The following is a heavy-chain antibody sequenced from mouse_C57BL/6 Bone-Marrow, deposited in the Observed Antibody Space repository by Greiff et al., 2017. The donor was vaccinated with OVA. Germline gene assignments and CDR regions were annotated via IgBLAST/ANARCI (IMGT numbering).Heavy chain of an antibody. CDR1: GYTFTSYW. D-gene: IGHD2-5*01. Sequence: VQLQQPGAELVKPGASVKLSCKTSGYTFTSYWMHWVKQRPGQGLEWIGMIHPNSGSTNYNEKSKSKATLTVDKSSSTAYMQRSSLTSEDSAVYYCARGGFYYSNYVGWYFDVWGTGTTVTVSS. CDR2: IHPNSGST. V-gene: IGHV1-64*01. CDR3: ARGGFYYSNYVGWYFDV. J-gene: IGHJ1*03.